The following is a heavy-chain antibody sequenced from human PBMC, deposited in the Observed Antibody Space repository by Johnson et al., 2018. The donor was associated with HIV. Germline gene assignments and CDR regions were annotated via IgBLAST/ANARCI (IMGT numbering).Heavy chain of an antibody. Sequence: VQLVESGGGLVQPGGSLKLSCAASGFTFSGSAMHWVRQASGKGLEWVGRIRRKANSYATAYVAVVKGRFTIPRDDSKNTAYLQMNSLKTEDTAVYYCTRHGGYDPRGYVGAFDIWGPGTMVTVSS. CDR1: GFTFSGSA. CDR3: TRHGGYDPRGYVGAFDI. CDR2: IRRKANSYAT. D-gene: IGHD5-12*01. J-gene: IGHJ3*02. V-gene: IGHV3-73*02.